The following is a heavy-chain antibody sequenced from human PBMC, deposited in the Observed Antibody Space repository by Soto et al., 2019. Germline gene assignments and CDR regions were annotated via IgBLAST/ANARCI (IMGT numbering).Heavy chain of an antibody. CDR2: IYYSGST. J-gene: IGHJ5*02. CDR3: ARGRGDDVVVVVAAGYWFDP. D-gene: IGHD2-15*01. Sequence: PSETLSLTCTVSGGSISSGGYYWSWIRQHPGKGLEWIGYIYYSGSTYYNPSLKSRVTISVDTSKNQFSLKLSSVTAADTAVYYCARGRGDDVVVVVAAGYWFDPWCQATLVTVSS. V-gene: IGHV4-31*03. CDR1: GGSISSGGYY.